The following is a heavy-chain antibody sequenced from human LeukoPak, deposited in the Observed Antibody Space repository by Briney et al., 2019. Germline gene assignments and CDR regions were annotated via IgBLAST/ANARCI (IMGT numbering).Heavy chain of an antibody. CDR2: ISGNIIKT. J-gene: IGHJ5*02. Sequence: GGSLRLSCAASGFTFSTYGMSWVRQAPGKGLEWVSSISGNIIKTFYADSVKGRFTISRDNSKNTLYLQMNSLRAEDTAVYYCAKDHKWDLRDNWFDPWGQGTLVTVSS. V-gene: IGHV3-23*01. D-gene: IGHD1-26*01. CDR3: AKDHKWDLRDNWFDP. CDR1: GFTFSTYG.